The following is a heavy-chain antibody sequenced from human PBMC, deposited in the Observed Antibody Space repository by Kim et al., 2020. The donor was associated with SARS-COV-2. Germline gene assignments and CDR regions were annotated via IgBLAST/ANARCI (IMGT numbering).Heavy chain of an antibody. CDR3: ARGSLQSTVTTFRNWFDP. V-gene: IGHV4-34*01. CDR1: GGSFSGYY. J-gene: IGHJ5*02. Sequence: SETLSLTCAVYGGSFSGYYWSWIRQPPGKGLEWIGEINHSGSTNYNPSLKSRVTISVDTSKNQFSLKLSSVTAADTAVYYCARGSLQSTVTTFRNWFDPWGQGTLVTVSS. D-gene: IGHD4-17*01. CDR2: INHSGST.